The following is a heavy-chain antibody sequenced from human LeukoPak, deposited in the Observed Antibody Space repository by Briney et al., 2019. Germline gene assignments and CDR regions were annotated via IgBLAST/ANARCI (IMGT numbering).Heavy chain of an antibody. CDR3: ARGGIEGYSSSWYKGSAY. CDR1: GGTFSSYA. Sequence: ASVKVSCKASGGTFSSYAISWVRQAPGQGLEWMGWINTNTGNPTYAQGFTGRFVFSLDTSVSTAYLQISSLKAEDTAVYYCARGGIEGYSSSWYKGSAYWGQGTLVTVSS. J-gene: IGHJ4*02. D-gene: IGHD6-13*01. V-gene: IGHV7-4-1*02. CDR2: INTNTGNP.